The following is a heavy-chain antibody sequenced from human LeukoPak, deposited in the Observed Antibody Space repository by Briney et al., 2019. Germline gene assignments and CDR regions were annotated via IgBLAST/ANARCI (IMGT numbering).Heavy chain of an antibody. Sequence: GGSLRLSCAASGFSFDTTDMTWVRQAPGKGPEWLSCISGTGDRTYYADSVRGRFTISRDNSKNMLYLQMTSLRVEDTATYYCVKNSGIWSFWGRGTLAAVSS. D-gene: IGHD1-26*01. CDR1: GFSFDTTD. CDR2: ISGTGDRT. J-gene: IGHJ4*02. CDR3: VKNSGIWSF. V-gene: IGHV3-23*01.